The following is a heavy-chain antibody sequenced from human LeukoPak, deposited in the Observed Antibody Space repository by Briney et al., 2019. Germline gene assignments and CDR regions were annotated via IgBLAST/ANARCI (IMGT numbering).Heavy chain of an antibody. CDR2: MNPNSGNT. Sequence: GASVKVSCMASGYTFTSYDINWVRQATGQGLEWMGWMNPNSGNTGYAQKFQGRVTMTRNTSISTAYMELSSLRSEDTAVYYCARGRSGWYGGDWFDPWGQGTLVTVSS. V-gene: IGHV1-8*01. CDR1: GYTFTSYD. CDR3: ARGRSGWYGGDWFDP. D-gene: IGHD6-19*01. J-gene: IGHJ5*02.